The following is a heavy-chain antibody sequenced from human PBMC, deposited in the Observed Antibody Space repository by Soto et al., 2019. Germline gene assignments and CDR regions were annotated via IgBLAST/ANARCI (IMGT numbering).Heavy chain of an antibody. CDR2: INPNSGGT. V-gene: IGHV1-2*02. CDR3: AGDLDGSYFD. CDR1: GYTFTGYY. Sequence: QVQLVQSGAEVKKPGASVKVSCKASGYTFTGYYMHWVRQAPGQGLEWMGWINPNSGGTNYAQKFQGRVAMTRDTAISTAYMERSRLRADVKAVYYCAGDLDGSYFDWGQGTLVTVSS. J-gene: IGHJ4*02. D-gene: IGHD1-26*01.